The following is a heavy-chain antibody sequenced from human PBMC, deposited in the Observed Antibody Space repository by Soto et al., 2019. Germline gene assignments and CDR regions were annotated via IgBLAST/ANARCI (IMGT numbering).Heavy chain of an antibody. V-gene: IGHV1-69*01. Sequence: QVQLVQSGAEVKKPGSSVKVSCKASGGTFSSYAISWVRQAPGQGLEWMGGIIPIFGTANYAQKFQGRVTITSDESTSTAYMELSSLRSEDTAVYYCARQPIRFSPPPYYDYGMDVWGQGTTVTVSS. D-gene: IGHD3-3*01. J-gene: IGHJ6*02. CDR1: GGTFSSYA. CDR3: ARQPIRFSPPPYYDYGMDV. CDR2: IIPIFGTA.